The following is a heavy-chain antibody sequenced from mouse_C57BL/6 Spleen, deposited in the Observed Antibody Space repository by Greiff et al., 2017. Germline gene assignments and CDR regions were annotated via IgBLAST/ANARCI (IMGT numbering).Heavy chain of an antibody. D-gene: IGHD2-4*01. V-gene: IGHV14-4*01. CDR2: IHPENGDT. CDR1: GFTITADY. Sequence: EVQLQQSGAELVRPGASVKLSCTASGFTITADYMHWVKQRPEQGLEWIGWIHPENGDTEYASKFQGKATLTADKSSNTAYLQLRRLTSEDTAVXYCTYEYDGSWLAYWGQGTLVTVSA. CDR3: TYEYDGSWLAY. J-gene: IGHJ3*01.